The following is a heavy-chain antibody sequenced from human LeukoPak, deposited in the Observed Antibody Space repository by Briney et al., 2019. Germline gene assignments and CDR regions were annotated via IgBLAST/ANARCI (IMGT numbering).Heavy chain of an antibody. CDR3: ARRMATIYYYYYYMDV. D-gene: IGHD5-24*01. J-gene: IGHJ6*03. Sequence: GGSLRLSCAASGFTFSSYWMSWVRQAPGKGLEWVANIKQDGSEKYYVDSVKGRFTISRDNAKNSLYLQMNSLRAEDTAVYYCARRMATIYYYYYYMDVWGKGTTVTISS. CDR1: GFTFSSYW. CDR2: IKQDGSEK. V-gene: IGHV3-7*01.